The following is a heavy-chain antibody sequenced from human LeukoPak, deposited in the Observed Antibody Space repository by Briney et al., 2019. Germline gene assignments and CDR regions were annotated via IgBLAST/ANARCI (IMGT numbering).Heavy chain of an antibody. CDR2: IVVGSGNT. J-gene: IGHJ6*02. CDR3: AAAGYCSSTSCYGYYYYGMDV. CDR1: GFTFTSSA. Sequence: GASAKVSCKASGFTFTSSAVQWVRQARGQRLEWIGWIVVGSGNTNYAQKFQERVTITRDMSTSTACMELSSLRSEDTAVYYCAAAGYCSSTSCYGYYYYGMDVWGQGTTVTVSS. D-gene: IGHD2-2*01. V-gene: IGHV1-58*01.